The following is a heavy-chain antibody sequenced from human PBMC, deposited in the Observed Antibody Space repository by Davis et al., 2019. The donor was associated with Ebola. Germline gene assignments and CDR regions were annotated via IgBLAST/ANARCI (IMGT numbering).Heavy chain of an antibody. CDR2: IKQDGSEK. V-gene: IGHV3-7*01. CDR3: ARDRDTYYDILTGYQYFDY. D-gene: IGHD3-9*01. Sequence: GESLKISCAASGFTFSSYWMSWVRQAPGKGLEWVANIKQDGSEKYYVDSVKGRFTISRDNAKNSLYLQMNSLRAEDTAVYYCARDRDTYYDILTGYQYFDYWGQGTLVTVSS. J-gene: IGHJ4*02. CDR1: GFTFSSYW.